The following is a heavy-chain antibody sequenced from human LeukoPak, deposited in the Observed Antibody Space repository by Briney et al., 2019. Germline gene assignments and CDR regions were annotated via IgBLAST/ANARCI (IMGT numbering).Heavy chain of an antibody. CDR1: GFTFSSYA. V-gene: IGHV3-23*01. Sequence: GGSLRLSCAASGFTFSSYAMNWVRQAPGKGLEWVSAISGSGGSTYYADSVKGRFTISRDNSKNTLYLQMNSLRAEDTAVYYCAKSGGQWLVPPSVDYWGQGTLVTVSS. J-gene: IGHJ4*02. CDR2: ISGSGGST. D-gene: IGHD6-19*01. CDR3: AKSGGQWLVPPSVDY.